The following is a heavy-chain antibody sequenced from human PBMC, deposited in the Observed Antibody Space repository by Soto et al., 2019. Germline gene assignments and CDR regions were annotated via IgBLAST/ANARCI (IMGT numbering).Heavy chain of an antibody. D-gene: IGHD3-3*01. CDR1: GYTFTSYY. J-gene: IGHJ3*02. CDR3: AAGAGLGVVINAFEI. V-gene: IGHV1-46*01. CDR2: INPSGGST. Sequence: GASVKVSCKASGYTFTSYYMHWVRQAPGQGLEWMGIINPSGGSTSYAQKFQGRVTMTRDTSTSTVYMELSSLRSEDTAVYYCAAGAGLGVVINAFEIWGQGTMVTVSS.